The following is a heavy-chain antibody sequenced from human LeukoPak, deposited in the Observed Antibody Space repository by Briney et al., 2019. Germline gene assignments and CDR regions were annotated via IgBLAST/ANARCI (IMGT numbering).Heavy chain of an antibody. V-gene: IGHV5-51*01. CDR2: IYPGDSDT. Sequence: GESLKISCKGSGYSFTSYWIGWVRQMPGKGLEWMGIIYPGDSDTRYSPSFQGQVTISADKSISTAYLQSSSLKASDTAMYYCARRSTVTYYGMDVWGQGTTVTVSS. D-gene: IGHD4-17*01. J-gene: IGHJ6*02. CDR3: ARRSTVTYYGMDV. CDR1: GYSFTSYW.